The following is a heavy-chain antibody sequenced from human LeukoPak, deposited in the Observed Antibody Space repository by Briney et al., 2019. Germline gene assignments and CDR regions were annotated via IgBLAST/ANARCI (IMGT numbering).Heavy chain of an antibody. J-gene: IGHJ5*02. CDR2: IYTSGST. V-gene: IGHV4-4*07. CDR3: ARDTYYYDSSGYYPNWFDP. CDR1: GGSISSYY. D-gene: IGHD3-22*01. Sequence: PSETLSLTCTVSGGSISSYYWSWIRQPAGKGLEWIGRIYTSGSTNYNPSLKSRVTMSVDTSKNQFSLKLSPVTAADTAVYYCARDTYYYDSSGYYPNWFDPWGQGTLVTVSS.